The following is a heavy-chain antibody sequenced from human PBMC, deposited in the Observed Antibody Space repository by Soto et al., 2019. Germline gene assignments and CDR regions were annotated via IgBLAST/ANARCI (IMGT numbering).Heavy chain of an antibody. J-gene: IGHJ4*02. D-gene: IGHD2-8*02. CDR3: ARMAVYAGSFDY. CDR1: CGSVSSGSYY. CDR2: LYYSGST. V-gene: IGHV4-61*01. Sequence: SETLSLTCTVSCGSVSSGSYYWSWIRQPPGKGLEYIGYLYYSGSTNYNPSLKSRVTISVDTPKNQFSLKLSSVTAADTAVYYCARMAVYAGSFDYWGQGTLVTVSS.